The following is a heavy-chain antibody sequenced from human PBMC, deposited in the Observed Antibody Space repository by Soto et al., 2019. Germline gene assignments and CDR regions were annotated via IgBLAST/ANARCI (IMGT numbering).Heavy chain of an antibody. J-gene: IGHJ6*02. V-gene: IGHV3-33*01. CDR3: AANGGSPNNYFYYPMDV. D-gene: IGHD2-15*01. CDR2: IWYDGSNK. CDR1: GFTFSSYG. Sequence: GGSLRLSCAASGFTFSSYGMHWVRQAPGKGLEWVAVIWYDGSNKYYADSVKGRFTISRDNSKNTLYLQMNSLRAEDTAVYYCAANGGSPNNYFYYPMDVWGQGTTVTVSS.